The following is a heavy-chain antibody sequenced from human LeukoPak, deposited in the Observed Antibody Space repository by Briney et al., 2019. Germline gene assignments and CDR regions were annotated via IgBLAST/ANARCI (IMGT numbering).Heavy chain of an antibody. V-gene: IGHV5-51*01. J-gene: IGHJ4*02. D-gene: IGHD3-10*01. CDR3: ARVQVWFGELYYFDY. CDR2: IYPGDSDT. Sequence: PGASLKISCKGSGYSFTSYWIGWVRPMPGKGLEWMGIIYPGDSDTRYSPSFQGQVTISADKSISTAYLQWSSLKASDTAMYYCARVQVWFGELYYFDYWGQGTRVTVSS. CDR1: GYSFTSYW.